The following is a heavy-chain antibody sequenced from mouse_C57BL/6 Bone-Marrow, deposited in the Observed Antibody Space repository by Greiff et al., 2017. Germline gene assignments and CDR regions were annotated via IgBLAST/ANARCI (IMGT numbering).Heavy chain of an antibody. D-gene: IGHD1-1*01. J-gene: IGHJ4*01. Sequence: QVQLQQPGAELVKPGASVKMSCKASGYTFTSYWITWVKQRPGQGLEWIGDIYPGSGSTNYNEKFKSKATLTVDTSSITAYMQLSSLTSEDSAVYYFAREGLLRVRSYYAMDYWGQGTSVTVSS. CDR2: IYPGSGST. CDR1: GYTFTSYW. CDR3: AREGLLRVRSYYAMDY. V-gene: IGHV1-55*01.